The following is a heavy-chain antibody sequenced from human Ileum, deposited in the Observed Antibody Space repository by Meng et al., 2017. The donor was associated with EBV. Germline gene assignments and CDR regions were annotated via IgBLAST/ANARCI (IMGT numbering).Heavy chain of an antibody. V-gene: IGHV4-28*01. CDR2: IYYSGST. J-gene: IGHJ4*02. D-gene: IGHD3-22*01. CDR3: ARNVPGTSAYYD. CDR1: GYSISSTNW. Sequence: QWQLQESGPGLVKPSDTLSLTCAVSGYSISSTNWGGWIRQPPGKGLEWIGYIYYSGSTSYNPSLKSRVTMSVDTSKNQFSLNLNSVTAVDTAVYYCARNVPGTSAYYDWGQGTLVTVSS.